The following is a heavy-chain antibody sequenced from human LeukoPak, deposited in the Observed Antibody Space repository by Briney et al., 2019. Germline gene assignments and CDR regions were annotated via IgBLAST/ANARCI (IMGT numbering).Heavy chain of an antibody. CDR2: IRNKANGGTT. D-gene: IGHD3-22*01. Sequence: GGSLRLSCTTSGFTFSDYAVSWVRQAPGTGLEGIGFIRNKANGGTTEYAASVKGRFTISRDDSKTIAHLQMSSLKTEDTAVYYCSRFYSSGWASGAFDIWGQGTMVTVSS. J-gene: IGHJ3*02. CDR3: SRFYSSGWASGAFDI. CDR1: GFTFSDYA. V-gene: IGHV3-49*04.